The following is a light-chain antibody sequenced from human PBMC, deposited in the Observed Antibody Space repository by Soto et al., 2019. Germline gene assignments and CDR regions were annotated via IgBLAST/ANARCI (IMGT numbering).Light chain of an antibody. V-gene: IGLV2-11*01. CDR1: SSDVGGYNY. Sequence: QSALTQPRSVSGSPGQSVTISCTGTSSDVGGYNYVSWYQQHPGKAPKLMIYDVSKRPSGVPDRFSGSKSGNTASLTISGLQAEDEAEYYCCSYVGSFILVFGGGIKLTVL. J-gene: IGLJ2*01. CDR3: CSYVGSFILV. CDR2: DVS.